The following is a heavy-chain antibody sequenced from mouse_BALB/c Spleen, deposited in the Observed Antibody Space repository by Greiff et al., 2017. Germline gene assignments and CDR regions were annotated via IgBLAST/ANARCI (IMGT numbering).Heavy chain of an antibody. CDR2: ISDGGSYT. Sequence: EVQLVESGGGLVKPGGSLKLSCAASGFTFSDYYMYWVRQTPEKRLEWVATISDGGSYTYYPDSVKGRFTISRDNAKNNLYLQMSSLKSEDTAMYYCARGGRDYDQFAYWGQGTLVTVSA. CDR1: GFTFSDYY. CDR3: ARGGRDYDQFAY. V-gene: IGHV5-4*02. D-gene: IGHD2-4*01. J-gene: IGHJ3*01.